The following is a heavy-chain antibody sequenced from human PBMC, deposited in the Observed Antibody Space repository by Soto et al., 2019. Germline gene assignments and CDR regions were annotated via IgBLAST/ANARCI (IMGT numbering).Heavy chain of an antibody. D-gene: IGHD6-6*01. Sequence: ESLKISCKGSGYSFTSYWISWVRQMPGKGLEWMGRIDPSDSYTNYSPSFQGHVTISADKSISTAYLQWSSLKASDTAMYYCASPRIAARPPYYYGMDVWGQGTTVTVSS. CDR1: GYSFTSYW. CDR2: IDPSDSYT. CDR3: ASPRIAARPPYYYGMDV. J-gene: IGHJ6*02. V-gene: IGHV5-10-1*01.